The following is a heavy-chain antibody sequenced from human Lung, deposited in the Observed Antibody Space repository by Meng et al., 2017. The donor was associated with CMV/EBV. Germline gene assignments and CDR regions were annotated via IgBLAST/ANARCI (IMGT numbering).Heavy chain of an antibody. CDR2: ISDDGTSK. Sequence: GESXKISCAASGFTFNGYAMHWVRQAPGKGLEWVAVISDDGTSKYYAESVKGRFTISRDNSKNTLYLQMNSLRGEDTTVYYCARQYQLRGHYYYYGLDVWXQGTXVTGAS. J-gene: IGHJ6*02. V-gene: IGHV3-30-3*01. D-gene: IGHD4-11*01. CDR1: GFTFNGYA. CDR3: ARQYQLRGHYYYYGLDV.